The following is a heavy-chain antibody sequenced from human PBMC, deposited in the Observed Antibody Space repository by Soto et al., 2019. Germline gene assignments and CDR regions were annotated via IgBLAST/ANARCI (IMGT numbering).Heavy chain of an antibody. J-gene: IGHJ6*02. V-gene: IGHV3-30*18. Sequence: QVQLVESGGGVVQPGRSLRLSCAASGFTFSSYGMHWVRQAPGKGLEWVAVISCDGSNKYYADSVKGRFTISRDNSKNTLYLQMNSLRAEDTAVYYCAKDRGSIVVVPAAMPTYYYYGMDVWGQGTTVTVSS. CDR2: ISCDGSNK. CDR1: GFTFSSYG. CDR3: AKDRGSIVVVPAAMPTYYYYGMDV. D-gene: IGHD2-2*01.